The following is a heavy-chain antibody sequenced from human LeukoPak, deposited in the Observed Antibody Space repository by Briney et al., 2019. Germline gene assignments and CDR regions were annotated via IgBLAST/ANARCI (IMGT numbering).Heavy chain of an antibody. D-gene: IGHD6-19*01. J-gene: IGHJ4*02. CDR1: GYTLTDYF. CDR3: ATGINYNSGWYGSFDS. Sequence: GAAVQDSCLATGYTLTDYFIHWVRPAPGQGLEWIGWIYPNTGGTNYPQQFEGRITMTRDTSISTAYMELTRLRFDDTAVYYCATGINYNSGWYGSFDSWGQGSLVTVSS. V-gene: IGHV1-2*02. CDR2: IYPNTGGT.